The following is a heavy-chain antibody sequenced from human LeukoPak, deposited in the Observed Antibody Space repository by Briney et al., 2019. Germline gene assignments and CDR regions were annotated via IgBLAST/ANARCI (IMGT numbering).Heavy chain of an antibody. V-gene: IGHV3-7*01. CDR1: GFTFTKYW. Sequence: GGSLRLSCAASGFTFTKYWMSWVRQAPGKGLEWVANIKQDGSEEYYMDSVKGRFTISRDNAKNSLYLQMNSLRAEDTAVYYCARAPLYYDSSVPDRDVWGKGTTVTVSS. CDR2: IKQDGSEE. J-gene: IGHJ6*04. CDR3: ARAPLYYDSSVPDRDV. D-gene: IGHD3-22*01.